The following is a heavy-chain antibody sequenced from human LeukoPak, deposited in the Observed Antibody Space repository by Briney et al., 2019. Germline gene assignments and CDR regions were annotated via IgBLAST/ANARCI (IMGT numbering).Heavy chain of an antibody. J-gene: IGHJ6*02. CDR3: ATSMRITIFGVVINYGMDV. Sequence: ASVKVSCKVSGYALTELSMHWVRQAPGKGLEWMGGFDPEDGETIYAQKFQGRVTMTEDTSTDTAYMELSSLRSEDTAVYYCATSMRITIFGVVINYGMDVWGQGTTVTVSS. V-gene: IGHV1-24*01. CDR2: FDPEDGET. CDR1: GYALTELS. D-gene: IGHD3-3*01.